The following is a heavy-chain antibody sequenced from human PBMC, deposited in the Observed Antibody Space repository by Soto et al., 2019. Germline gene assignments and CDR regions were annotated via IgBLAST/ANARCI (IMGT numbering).Heavy chain of an antibody. J-gene: IGHJ6*02. Sequence: GGSLRLSCAASGFTFSSYSMNWVRQAPGKGLEWVSSISSSSSYIYYADSVKGRFTISRDNAKNSLYLQMNSLRAEDTAVYYCATQLRGYCSSTSCYGVYYYGMDVWGQRTTVTVSS. CDR2: ISSSSSYI. CDR3: ATQLRGYCSSTSCYGVYYYGMDV. D-gene: IGHD2-2*01. V-gene: IGHV3-21*01. CDR1: GFTFSSYS.